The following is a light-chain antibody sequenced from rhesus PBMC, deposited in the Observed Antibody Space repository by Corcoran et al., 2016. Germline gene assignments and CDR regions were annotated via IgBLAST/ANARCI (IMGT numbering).Light chain of an antibody. CDR1: QSLVYSDGKTY. Sequence: DIVMIQTPLSLPVTLGEPASISCRSSQSLVYSDGKTYLYWYLQKPGQSPQLLMYLVSKRASGIPDKFSGSGSGTDVTLKISRVEAADGGVYYCMQALRSPFTFGPGTKLDIK. CDR2: LVS. V-gene: IGKV2-82*02. J-gene: IGKJ3*01. CDR3: MQALRSPFT.